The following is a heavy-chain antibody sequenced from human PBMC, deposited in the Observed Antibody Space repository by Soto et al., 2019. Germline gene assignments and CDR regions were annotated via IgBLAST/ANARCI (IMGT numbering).Heavy chain of an antibody. Sequence: PGGSLRLSCAASGFTFSSYSMNWVRQAPGKGLEWVSSISSSSSYIYYADSVKGRFTISRDNAKNSLYLQMNSLRAEDTAVYYCARDLNYDFWSGYDYWGQGTLVTVSS. D-gene: IGHD3-3*01. CDR3: ARDLNYDFWSGYDY. V-gene: IGHV3-21*01. J-gene: IGHJ4*02. CDR1: GFTFSSYS. CDR2: ISSSSSYI.